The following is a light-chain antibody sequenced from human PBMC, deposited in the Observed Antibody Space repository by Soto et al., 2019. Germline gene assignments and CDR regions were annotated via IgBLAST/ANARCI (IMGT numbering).Light chain of an antibody. CDR1: RSNIENNA. CDR3: AAWDDSLNGRV. CDR2: YDD. V-gene: IGLV1-36*01. J-gene: IGLJ2*01. Sequence: VLTQPPSVSEAPRQRVTISCSGSRSNIENNAVSWYQQLPGKAPKLLIYYDDLLPSGVSDRFSGSKSGTSASLAISGLQSEDEADYYCAAWDDSLNGRVFGGGTKLTVL.